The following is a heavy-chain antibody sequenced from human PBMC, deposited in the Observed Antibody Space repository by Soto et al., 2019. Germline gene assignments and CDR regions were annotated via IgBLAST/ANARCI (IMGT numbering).Heavy chain of an antibody. J-gene: IGHJ3*02. D-gene: IGHD2-15*01. CDR2: TYYRSKWYN. Sequence: LSQTLSLTCAISGDSVSSNSAAWNWIRQSPSRGLEWLGRTYYRSKWYNDYAVSVKSRITINPDTSKNQFSLQLNSVTPEDTAVYYCARVDIVVVVAASPNDAFDIWGQGTMVTVSS. CDR1: GDSVSSNSAA. V-gene: IGHV6-1*01. CDR3: ARVDIVVVVAASPNDAFDI.